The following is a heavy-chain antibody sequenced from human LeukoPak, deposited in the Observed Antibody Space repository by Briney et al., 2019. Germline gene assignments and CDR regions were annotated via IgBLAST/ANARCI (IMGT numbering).Heavy chain of an antibody. Sequence: HSQTLSLTCAISGDTVSAITSSWQWITQSPSRGLEWLGRTYYRSKSYNEYADSVRSRITINPDTSKNQFSLQLNSVTPEDTAIYYWARSTTGSFDYWGQGTLVTVSS. V-gene: IGHV6-1*01. D-gene: IGHD1-1*01. CDR2: TYYRSKSYN. J-gene: IGHJ4*02. CDR1: GDTVSAITSS. CDR3: ARSTTGSFDY.